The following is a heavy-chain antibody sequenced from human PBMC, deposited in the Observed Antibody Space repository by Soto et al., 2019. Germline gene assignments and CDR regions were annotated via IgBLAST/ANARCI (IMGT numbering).Heavy chain of an antibody. J-gene: IGHJ4*02. CDR2: IWSDGHNN. V-gene: IGHV3-33*01. CDR1: GFLFSSYG. CDR3: ARELGYCSSGCCDRVPIGH. Sequence: PGGSLRLSCAASGFLFSSYGMHLVRQSPGKGLEWVALIWSDGHNNYYVDSVKGRFTISRDNSKNTLYLEMNRVRTEDTAVYFSARELGYCSSGCCDRVPIGHWGQGSMVTVSS. D-gene: IGHD2-2*01.